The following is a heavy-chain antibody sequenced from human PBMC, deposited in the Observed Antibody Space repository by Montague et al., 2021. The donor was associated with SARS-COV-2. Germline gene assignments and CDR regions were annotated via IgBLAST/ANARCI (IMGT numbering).Heavy chain of an antibody. J-gene: IGHJ6*02. CDR2: ISSSSSYI. V-gene: IGHV3-21*01. Sequence: SLRLPCAASGFTFSSYSMNWVRQAPGKGLEWVSSISSSSSYIYYTDSAKGRFTISRDNAKYSLYLQMNSLRAEDTAVYYCARARGIGNYYYGMDVWGQGTTLTVSS. CDR1: GFTFSSYS. D-gene: IGHD2-21*01. CDR3: ARARGIGNYYYGMDV.